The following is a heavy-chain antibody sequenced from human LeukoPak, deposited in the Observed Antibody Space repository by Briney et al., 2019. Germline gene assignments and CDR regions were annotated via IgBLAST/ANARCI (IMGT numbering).Heavy chain of an antibody. CDR1: AFTFSSFG. CDR2: IWYDGSNQ. D-gene: IGHD5-24*01. CDR3: ARDRGFYYYGIDV. Sequence: GRSLRLSCVASAFTFSSFGMHWVRQAPGKGLEWVALIWYDGSNQSYADSVKGRFTISRDNSRNTLYLQMNSLRAEDTAVYYCARDRGFYYYGIDVWGQGTTVTVS. V-gene: IGHV3-33*01. J-gene: IGHJ6*02.